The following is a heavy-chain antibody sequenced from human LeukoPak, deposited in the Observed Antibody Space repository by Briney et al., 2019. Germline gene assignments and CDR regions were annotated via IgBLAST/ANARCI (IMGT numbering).Heavy chain of an antibody. J-gene: IGHJ4*02. V-gene: IGHV4-28*05. CDR2: IYYSGSI. CDR1: GFSIRSNNW. CDR3: ARGVIATGGNDFDY. D-gene: IGHD6-13*01. Sequence: NPSETLSLTCVVSGFSIRSNNWWGWIRQTPGKGLEWIAYIYYSGSIYYNPSLKSRITMSVDTSKNQFSLKLSSVTAADTAVYYCARGVIATGGNDFDYWGQGTLVTVSS.